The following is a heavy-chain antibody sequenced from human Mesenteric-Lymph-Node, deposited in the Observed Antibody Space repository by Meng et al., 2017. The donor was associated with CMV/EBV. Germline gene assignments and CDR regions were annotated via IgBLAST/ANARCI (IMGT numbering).Heavy chain of an antibody. CDR2: INPSGGST. CDR3: ARDQGYCSSTSCYTGRAHYGMDV. Sequence: ASVKVSCKASGYTFTSYYMHWVRQAPGQGLEWMRIINPSGGSTSYAQKFQGRVTMTRDTSTSTVYMELSSLRSEDTAVYYCARDQGYCSSTSCYTGRAHYGMDVWGQGTTVTVSS. CDR1: GYTFTSYY. V-gene: IGHV1-46*01. D-gene: IGHD2-2*02. J-gene: IGHJ6*02.